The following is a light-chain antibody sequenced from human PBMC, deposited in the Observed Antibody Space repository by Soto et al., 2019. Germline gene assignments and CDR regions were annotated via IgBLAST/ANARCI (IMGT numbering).Light chain of an antibody. CDR2: GAS. Sequence: EIVMTQSPATLSVSAEERDTLSCRASQSVSSNLAWYQQKPGQAPRLLIYGASTRATGIPARFSGSGYGTEFTLTISSLQSEDFAVYYCQQYNNWPPITFGEGTRLEIK. CDR1: QSVSSN. J-gene: IGKJ5*01. V-gene: IGKV3-15*01. CDR3: QQYNNWPPIT.